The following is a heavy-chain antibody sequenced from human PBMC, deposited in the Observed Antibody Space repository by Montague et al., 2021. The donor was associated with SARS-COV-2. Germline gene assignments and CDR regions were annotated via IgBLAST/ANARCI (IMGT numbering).Heavy chain of an antibody. D-gene: IGHD1-1*01. V-gene: IGHV6-1*01. J-gene: IGHJ6*02. CDR1: GDSVSSNSAT. CDR3: TSGREGNYNVMDV. Sequence: CAISGDSVSSNSATWNWVRQSPSRGLEWLGRTYYRIKWYNDYAVSVRGRVTINPDTSKNQFSLQLNSVTPEDTAIYYCTSGREGNYNVMDVWGQGTTVTVSS. CDR2: TYYRIKWYN.